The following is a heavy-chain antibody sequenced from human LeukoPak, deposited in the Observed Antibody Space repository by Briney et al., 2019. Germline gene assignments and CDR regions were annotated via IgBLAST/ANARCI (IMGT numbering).Heavy chain of an antibody. J-gene: IGHJ5*02. CDR3: ARWYYYDSSGYHTSWFDP. V-gene: IGHV5-51*01. Sequence: GESLKISCKGSGYSFTSYWIGWVRQMPGKGLEWMGIIYPGDSDTRYSPSFQGQVTISADKSISTAYLQWSSLKASDTAMYYCARWYYYDSSGYHTSWFDPWGQGTLVTVSS. D-gene: IGHD3-22*01. CDR2: IYPGDSDT. CDR1: GYSFTSYW.